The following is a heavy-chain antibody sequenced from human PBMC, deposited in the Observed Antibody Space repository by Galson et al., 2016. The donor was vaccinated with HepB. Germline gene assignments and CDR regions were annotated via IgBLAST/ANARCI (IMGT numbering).Heavy chain of an antibody. Sequence: TLSLTCTVSGGSISNGDYYWSWIRQPPGRGLEWIGHIYYSGSTYYNPSLKSRVTISVDMSKNQFSLKLNSVTAADTAVYYCARDARVLRSLEWSTRDSGMDVWGQGTTVTVSS. J-gene: IGHJ6*02. CDR3: ARDARVLRSLEWSTRDSGMDV. CDR1: GGSISNGDYY. D-gene: IGHD3-3*01. CDR2: IYYSGST. V-gene: IGHV4-30-4*01.